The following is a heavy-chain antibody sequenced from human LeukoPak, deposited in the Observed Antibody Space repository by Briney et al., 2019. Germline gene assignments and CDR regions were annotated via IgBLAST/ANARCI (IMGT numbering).Heavy chain of an antibody. Sequence: NPSETLSLTCTVSGGSIISSSFYWGWVRQSPGKGLEWIGTVFYSGTTYYNPSLRSRLTISIDVYKKQFDLKLNSATAADTAVYLSAGHANYYDNSVRNTNFDFWGQGILVTVSS. V-gene: IGHV4-39*01. J-gene: IGHJ4*02. D-gene: IGHD3-22*01. CDR3: AGHANYYDNSVRNTNFDF. CDR1: GGSIISSSFY. CDR2: VFYSGTT.